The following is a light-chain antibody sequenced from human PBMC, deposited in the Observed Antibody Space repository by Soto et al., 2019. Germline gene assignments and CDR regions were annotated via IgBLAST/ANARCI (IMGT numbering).Light chain of an antibody. CDR1: SSDVGGYNY. CDR3: SSYTSSSTGVV. Sequence: QSALTQPRSVSGSPGQSVTISCTGTSSDVGGYNYVSWYQQHPGKAPKLMIYEVSNRPSGVSNRFSGSKSGNTASLTISGLQAEDEADYYCSSYTSSSTGVVFGGGTQLTVL. CDR2: EVS. V-gene: IGLV2-14*01. J-gene: IGLJ2*01.